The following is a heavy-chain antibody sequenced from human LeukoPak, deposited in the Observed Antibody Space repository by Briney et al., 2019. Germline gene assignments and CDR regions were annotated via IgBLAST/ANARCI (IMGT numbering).Heavy chain of an antibody. D-gene: IGHD6-19*01. Sequence: GGSLRLSCAASGITFSYVWMNWVRQAPGKGLEWVGRIKSKSDYGTTDYAAPVKGRFTISRDDSKNTVYLQMNSLKTEDTAVYYCTASTCNSGWEQFDYWGQGTPVTVSS. J-gene: IGHJ4*02. CDR3: TASTCNSGWEQFDY. CDR1: GITFSYVW. CDR2: IKSKSDYGTT. V-gene: IGHV3-15*01.